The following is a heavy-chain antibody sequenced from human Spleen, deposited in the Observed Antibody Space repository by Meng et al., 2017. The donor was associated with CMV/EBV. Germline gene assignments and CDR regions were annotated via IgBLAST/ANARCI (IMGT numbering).Heavy chain of an antibody. CDR3: ASQYCSGGSCFPEGY. D-gene: IGHD2-15*01. CDR1: GFTFNTYW. J-gene: IGHJ4*02. V-gene: IGHV3-21*06. Sequence: GGSLRLSCVASGFTFNTYWMSWVRQAPGKGLEWASSISSRNTYIYYRDSVKGRFTISRDNAKSSLYLQMNSLRAEDTAVYYCASQYCSGGSCFPEGYWGLGTLVTVSS. CDR2: ISSRNTYI.